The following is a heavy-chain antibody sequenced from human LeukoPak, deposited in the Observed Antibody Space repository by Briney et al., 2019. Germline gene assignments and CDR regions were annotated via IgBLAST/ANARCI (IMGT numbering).Heavy chain of an antibody. D-gene: IGHD6-13*01. CDR2: IIPIFGTA. Sequence: ASVKVSCKASGGTFSSYAISWVRQAPGQGLEWMGGIIPIFGTANYAQKFQGRVTITADEPTSTAYMELSSLRSEDTAVYYCARSRIAAAHFDYWGQGTLVTVSS. CDR3: ARSRIAAAHFDY. V-gene: IGHV1-69*01. J-gene: IGHJ4*02. CDR1: GGTFSSYA.